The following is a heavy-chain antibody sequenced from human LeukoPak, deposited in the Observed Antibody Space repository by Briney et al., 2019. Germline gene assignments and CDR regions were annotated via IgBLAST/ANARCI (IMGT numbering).Heavy chain of an antibody. D-gene: IGHD4-23*01. CDR2: IHYIGTT. CDR1: GGSISTYY. V-gene: IGHV4-59*08. Sequence: SETLSLTCTVSGGSISTYYWSWIRQPPGKGLEWIGYIHYIGTTNYNPSLKSRVTMSVDTSKNQFSLKLSTVTAADPAVYFCARHLGGGNSANWFDPWGQGTLVTVSS. CDR3: ARHLGGGNSANWFDP. J-gene: IGHJ5*02.